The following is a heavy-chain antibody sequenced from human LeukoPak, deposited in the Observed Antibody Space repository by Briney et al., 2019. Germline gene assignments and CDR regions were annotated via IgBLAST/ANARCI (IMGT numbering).Heavy chain of an antibody. CDR2: ISGGGGYT. CDR3: AKSPVTIYFYYYGLDV. J-gene: IGHJ6*02. V-gene: IGHV3-23*01. CDR1: GFIFSNYA. Sequence: GGSLRLSCAASGFIFSNYAMSWVRQAPGKGLEWVSTISGGGGYTYYADSVKGRFTISRDNSKTTLYLQMGSLRAEDTALYYCAKSPVTIYFYYYGLDVWGQGTTVTVSS. D-gene: IGHD4-17*01.